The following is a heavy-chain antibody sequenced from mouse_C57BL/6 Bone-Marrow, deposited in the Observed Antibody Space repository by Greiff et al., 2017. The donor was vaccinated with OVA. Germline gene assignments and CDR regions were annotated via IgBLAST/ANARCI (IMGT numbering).Heavy chain of an antibody. CDR3: ARDYGSSYVGFAY. Sequence: QVQLQQSGPELVRPGASVKISCKAPGYTFTSYWMQWVRQRPGQGLEWIGEIFPGSGSTYYNEKFKGKATLTVDTSSSTAYMQLSSLTSEDSAVYFCARDYGSSYVGFAYWGQGTLVTVSA. CDR1: GYTFTSYW. CDR2: IFPGSGST. D-gene: IGHD1-1*01. V-gene: IGHV1-56*01. J-gene: IGHJ3*01.